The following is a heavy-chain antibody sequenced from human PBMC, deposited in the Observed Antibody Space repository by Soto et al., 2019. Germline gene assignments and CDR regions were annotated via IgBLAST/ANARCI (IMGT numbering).Heavy chain of an antibody. V-gene: IGHV3-23*01. CDR1: GFTFSSYA. CDR2: ISGSGGST. Sequence: EVQLLESGGGLVQPGVSLRLSCAASGFTFSSYAMSWVRQAPGKGLEWVSAISGSGGSTYYADSVKGRFTISRDNSKNTLYLQMNSLRAEDTAVYYSAKGPYGSGSYHSFDYWGQGTLVTVSS. CDR3: AKGPYGSGSYHSFDY. D-gene: IGHD3-10*01. J-gene: IGHJ4*02.